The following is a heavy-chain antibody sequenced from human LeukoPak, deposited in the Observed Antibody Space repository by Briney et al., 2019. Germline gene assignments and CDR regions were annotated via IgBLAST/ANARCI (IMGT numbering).Heavy chain of an antibody. CDR3: TRALDIVVIPAAFDP. J-gene: IGHJ5*02. V-gene: IGHV3-73*01. CDR1: GFIFSDSA. Sequence: GGSLRLSCAASGFIFSDSAMHWVRQASGKGLEWVGRIRSTANNYATLYAESVKGRFTISRDDSENTAYLQMNSLKTEDTAVYYCTRALDIVVIPAAFDPWGQGTLVTVSS. D-gene: IGHD2-2*03. CDR2: IRSTANNYAT.